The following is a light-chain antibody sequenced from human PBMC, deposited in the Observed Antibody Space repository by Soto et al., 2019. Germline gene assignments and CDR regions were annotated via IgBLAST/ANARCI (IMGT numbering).Light chain of an antibody. J-gene: IGLJ2*01. CDR1: SSDVGAYNY. V-gene: IGLV2-14*01. CDR2: EVS. CDR3: SSLTSSITVV. Sequence: QSALTQPASVSGSPGQSITISCTGTSSDVGAYNYVSWYQQHPGKAPKLMIYEVSNRPSGVSNRFSGSKSGNTASLTISGLQAEDEADYYCSSLTSSITVVFGGGIKLTVL.